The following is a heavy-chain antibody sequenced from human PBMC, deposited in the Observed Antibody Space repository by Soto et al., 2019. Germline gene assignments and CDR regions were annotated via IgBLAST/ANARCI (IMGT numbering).Heavy chain of an antibody. Sequence: ASVKVSCKASGYTFTGYYMHWVRQAPGQGLEWMGWINPNSGGTNYAQKFQGWVTMTRDTSISTAYMELSRLRSDDTAVYYCARDAVSLGDYGVYDYWGQGTLVTVSS. V-gene: IGHV1-2*04. D-gene: IGHD4-17*01. J-gene: IGHJ4*02. CDR3: ARDAVSLGDYGVYDY. CDR2: INPNSGGT. CDR1: GYTFTGYY.